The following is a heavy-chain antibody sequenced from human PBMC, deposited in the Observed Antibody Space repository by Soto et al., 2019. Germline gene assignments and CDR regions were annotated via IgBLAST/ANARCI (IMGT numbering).Heavy chain of an antibody. V-gene: IGHV3-30-3*01. CDR1: GFTFTSYA. CDR2: ISYDGSNN. Sequence: VGSLRLSCVASGFTFTSYAMHWDRQAPGKGLDWVAFISYDGSNNYYADSVKGRFTISRDNSKNTLYLQMNSLRVDDTAVYYCVLGGIPAAGSEDYYGQDVSGPVTAVT. CDR3: VLGGIPAAGSEDYYGQDV. D-gene: IGHD6-13*01. J-gene: IGHJ6*02.